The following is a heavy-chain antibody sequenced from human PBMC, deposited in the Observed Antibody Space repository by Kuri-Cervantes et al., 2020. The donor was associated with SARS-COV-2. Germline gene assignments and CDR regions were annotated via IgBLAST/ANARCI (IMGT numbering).Heavy chain of an antibody. Sequence: GGSLRLSCAASGFTFSSYSMNWVRQAPGKGLEWVSSISTSSSYTYYADSVKGRFTISRDNAKNSLYLQMNSLRAEDTAVYYCAKVYCSSTSCYSFDYWGQGTLVTVSS. CDR3: AKVYCSSTSCYSFDY. V-gene: IGHV3-21*04. J-gene: IGHJ4*02. CDR2: ISTSSSYT. CDR1: GFTFSSYS. D-gene: IGHD2-2*01.